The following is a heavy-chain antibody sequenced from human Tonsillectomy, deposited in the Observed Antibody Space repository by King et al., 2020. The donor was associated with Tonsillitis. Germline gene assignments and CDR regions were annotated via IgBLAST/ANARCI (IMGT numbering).Heavy chain of an antibody. V-gene: IGHV2-70*01. CDR3: ARISYSSSWYFDY. J-gene: IGHJ4*02. CDR2: FDWDDDK. CDR1: GFSLSTSGMC. Sequence: VTLKESGPALVKPTQTLTLTCTFSGFSLSTSGMCVSWIRQPPGKALEWLALFDWDDDKYYSTSLKTRLTISKDTSKTQVVLTMTNMDPVETATYYCARISYSSSWYFDYWGQGTLVTVSS. D-gene: IGHD6-13*01.